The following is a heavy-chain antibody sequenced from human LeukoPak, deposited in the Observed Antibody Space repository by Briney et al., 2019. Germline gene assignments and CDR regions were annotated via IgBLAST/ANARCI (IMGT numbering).Heavy chain of an antibody. CDR1: GFSFNTYS. Sequence: GGSLRLSCAASGFSFNTYSMSWVRQAPGKGLEWVSYITSSGSTISYADSVKGRFTISRDNAKNSLYLQMISLRDEDTAVYYCVRGRGGTLYFDYWGQGTLVTVSS. CDR3: VRGRGGTLYFDY. D-gene: IGHD1-26*01. V-gene: IGHV3-48*02. CDR2: ITSSGSTI. J-gene: IGHJ4*02.